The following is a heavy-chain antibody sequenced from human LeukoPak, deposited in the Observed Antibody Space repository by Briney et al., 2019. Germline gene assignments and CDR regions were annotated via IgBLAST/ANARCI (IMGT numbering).Heavy chain of an antibody. Sequence: SETLSLSCTVSSYSISSAYYWCWIRQPPGKGVGWIGTIYHGGSTYNNPSLKSRVTISVDTSRNQCSLKLSSVTAADTAVYYCARVPLGYYYCNMDVWGKGTTVTVSS. J-gene: IGHJ6*03. CDR2: IYHGGST. CDR1: SYSISSAYY. D-gene: IGHD3-3*02. V-gene: IGHV4-38-2*02. CDR3: ARVPLGYYYCNMDV.